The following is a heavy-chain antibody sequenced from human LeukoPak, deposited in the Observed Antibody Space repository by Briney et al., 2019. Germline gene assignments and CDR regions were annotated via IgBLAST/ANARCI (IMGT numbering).Heavy chain of an antibody. CDR2: INPNSGGT. CDR3: VRGYSYGYPYYFDY. V-gene: IGHV1-2*02. J-gene: IGHJ4*02. D-gene: IGHD5-18*01. CDR1: GYTFTGYC. Sequence: GASVKVSCKPSGYTFTGYCMHWVRQAPGQGLERRGWINPNSGGTNYAQKFQCRVTMTRDTSISTAYMELSRLRSDDTAVCYCVRGYSYGYPYYFDYWGQGTLVTVSS.